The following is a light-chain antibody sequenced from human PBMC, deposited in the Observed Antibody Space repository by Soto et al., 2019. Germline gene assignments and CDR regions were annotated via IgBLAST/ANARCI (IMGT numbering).Light chain of an antibody. CDR2: KAS. J-gene: IGKJ4*01. V-gene: IGKV1-5*03. Sequence: DIPMTQSPSTLSASVGDRVTITCRASQSVNNWLAWYQQKPGEAPKLLIYKASTLHSGVPSRFSGSASGTEFTLTISCLQPDDFATYYCQQYNSYSSLTFGGGTKVEIK. CDR3: QQYNSYSSLT. CDR1: QSVNNW.